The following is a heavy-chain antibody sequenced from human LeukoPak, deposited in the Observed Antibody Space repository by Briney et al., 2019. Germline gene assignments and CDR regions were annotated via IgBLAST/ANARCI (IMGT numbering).Heavy chain of an antibody. V-gene: IGHV4-59*08. CDR1: GGSISSYY. D-gene: IGHD3-9*01. Sequence: SETLSLTCTVSGGSISSYYWSWIRQPPGKGLEWIGYIYYSGSTNYNPSLKSRVTISVDTSKNQFSLKLSSVTAADTAVHYCARHLGARYFDYLDYWGQGTLVTVSS. CDR3: ARHLGARYFDYLDY. J-gene: IGHJ4*02. CDR2: IYYSGST.